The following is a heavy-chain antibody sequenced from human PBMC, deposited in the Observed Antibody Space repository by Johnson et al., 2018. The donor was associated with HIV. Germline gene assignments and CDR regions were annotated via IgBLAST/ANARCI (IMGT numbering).Heavy chain of an antibody. CDR3: ARDRPSGSYYVDAFDI. CDR2: INWNGGRT. J-gene: IGHJ3*02. CDR1: GFTFDDYG. Sequence: VQLVESGGGVVRPGGSLRLSCAASGFTFDDYGMSWVRQAPGKGLEWVSDINWNGGRTGYADSVKGRFTISRDNAKNSLYLQMNSLRAEDTALYYCARDRPSGSYYVDAFDIWGQGTMVTVSS. D-gene: IGHD1-26*01. V-gene: IGHV3-20*04.